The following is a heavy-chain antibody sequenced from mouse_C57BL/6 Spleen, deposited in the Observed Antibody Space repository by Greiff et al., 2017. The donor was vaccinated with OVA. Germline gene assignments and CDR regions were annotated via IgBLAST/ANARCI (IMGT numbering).Heavy chain of an antibody. Sequence: EVQLVESGGGLVQPGGSLKLSCAASGFTFSDYYMYWVRQTPEKRLEWVAYISNGGGSTYYPDTVKGRFTISRDNAKNTLYLQMSRLKSEDTAMYYCARHKDYDDSYWYFDVWGTGTTVTVSS. J-gene: IGHJ1*03. CDR2: ISNGGGST. CDR3: ARHKDYDDSYWYFDV. V-gene: IGHV5-12*01. CDR1: GFTFSDYY. D-gene: IGHD2-4*01.